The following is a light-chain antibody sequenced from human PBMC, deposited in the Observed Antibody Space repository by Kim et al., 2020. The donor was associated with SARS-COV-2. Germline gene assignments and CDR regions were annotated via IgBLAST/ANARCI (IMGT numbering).Light chain of an antibody. CDR2: DAS. CDR1: QSVSSNF. CDR3: QQYSTSFRT. V-gene: IGKV3-20*01. J-gene: IGKJ1*01. Sequence: EIVLTQSPGTLSLSPGQRATLSCRASQSVSSNFLAWYQQRPGQAPRPLIYDASNRASGIPDRFSGSGSGTDFTLTISRLEPEDFAVYYCQQYSTSFRTFGQGTKVDIK.